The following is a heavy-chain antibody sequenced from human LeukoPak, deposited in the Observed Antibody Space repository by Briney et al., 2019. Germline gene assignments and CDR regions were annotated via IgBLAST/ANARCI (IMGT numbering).Heavy chain of an antibody. Sequence: GGSLRLSCAASGFTFSSYSLNWVRQAPGKGLEWVSSISSSSSYIYYADSVKGRFTISRDNSKNTLYLQMNSLRAEDTAVYYCARRVAAAPRFYYYYMDVWGKGTTVTVSS. J-gene: IGHJ6*03. CDR1: GFTFSSYS. CDR3: ARRVAAAPRFYYYYMDV. D-gene: IGHD6-13*01. V-gene: IGHV3-21*01. CDR2: ISSSSSYI.